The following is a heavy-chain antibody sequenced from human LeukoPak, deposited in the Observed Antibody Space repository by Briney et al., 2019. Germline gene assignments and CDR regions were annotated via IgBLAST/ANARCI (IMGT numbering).Heavy chain of an antibody. CDR3: ARDGDCSGGSCYDY. J-gene: IGHJ4*02. CDR2: IIPIFGTA. D-gene: IGHD2-15*01. Sequence: SVKVSCKASGGTFSSYAISWVRQAPGQGLEWMGGIIPIFGTANYAQKFQGRFTITADESTSTAYMELSSLRSEDTAVYYCARDGDCSGGSCYDYWGQGTLVTVSS. CDR1: GGTFSSYA. V-gene: IGHV1-69*13.